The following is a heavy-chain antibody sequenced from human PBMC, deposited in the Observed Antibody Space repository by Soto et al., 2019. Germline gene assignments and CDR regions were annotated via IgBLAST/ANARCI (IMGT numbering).Heavy chain of an antibody. J-gene: IGHJ6*02. Sequence: PSVKVSCKASGYTFTGYYMHWVRQAPGQGLEWMGWINPNSGGTNYAQKFQGRVTMTRDTSISTAYMELSRLRSDDTAVYYCARDHGDDFWSGPYYYYYGMDVWGQGTTVTVSS. CDR3: ARDHGDDFWSGPYYYYYGMDV. CDR1: GYTFTGYY. CDR2: INPNSGGT. D-gene: IGHD3-3*01. V-gene: IGHV1-2*02.